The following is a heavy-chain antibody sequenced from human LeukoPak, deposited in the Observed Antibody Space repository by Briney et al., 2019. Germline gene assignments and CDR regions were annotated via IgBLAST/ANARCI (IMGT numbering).Heavy chain of an antibody. CDR2: IIPIFGTA. CDR3: ARDLTGHYDFWSGYSSYYYYMDV. J-gene: IGHJ6*03. Sequence: SVKVSCKASGGTFSSYAISWVRQAPGQGLEWMGGIIPIFGTANYAQKFQGRVTITADESTSTAYMELSSPRSEDTAVYYCARDLTGHYDFWSGYSSYYYYMDVWGKGTTVTVSS. CDR1: GGTFSSYA. D-gene: IGHD3-3*01. V-gene: IGHV1-69*13.